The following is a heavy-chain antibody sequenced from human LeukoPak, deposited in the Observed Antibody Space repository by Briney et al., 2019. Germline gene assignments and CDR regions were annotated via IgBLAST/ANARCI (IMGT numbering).Heavy chain of an antibody. Sequence: ASVKVSCKASGYTFTSYDINWVRQATGQGLEWMGWMNPNSGNTGYAQKFQGRVTMTRNTSISTAYMELSSLRSEDTAVYYCARVGAAVAVPYFDYWGQGTLVTVSS. CDR3: ARVGAAVAVPYFDY. CDR1: GYTFTSYD. J-gene: IGHJ4*02. V-gene: IGHV1-8*01. D-gene: IGHD6-19*01. CDR2: MNPNSGNT.